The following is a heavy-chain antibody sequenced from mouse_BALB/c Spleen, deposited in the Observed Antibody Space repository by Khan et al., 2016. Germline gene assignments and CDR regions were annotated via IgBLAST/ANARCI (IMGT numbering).Heavy chain of an antibody. D-gene: IGHD2-14*01. J-gene: IGHJ2*01. CDR1: GYTFTNYG. V-gene: IGHV9-3*02. Sequence: QIQLVQSGPELKKPGETVKISCKASGYTFTNYGMNWVKQAPGKGLKWMGWINTNTGEPTYAEEFKGRFAFSLETSASTAYLQINNLKNEDTATYFCAYRYDLDYWGQGTTLTVSS. CDR3: AYRYDLDY. CDR2: INTNTGEP.